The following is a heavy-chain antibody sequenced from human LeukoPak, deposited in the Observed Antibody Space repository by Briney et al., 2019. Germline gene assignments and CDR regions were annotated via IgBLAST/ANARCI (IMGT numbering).Heavy chain of an antibody. Sequence: ASVKVSCAVCGRTFCRYGMNRVRQAPGQGLEWMGWISAYNGNTNYAQKLQGRVTMTTDTSTSTAYMELRSLRSDDTAVYYCARDQRHYDFWSGYYTVVGISNYYYYGMDVWGQGTTVTVSS. V-gene: IGHV1-18*01. D-gene: IGHD3-3*01. CDR1: GRTFCRYG. CDR3: ARDQRHYDFWSGYYTVVGISNYYYYGMDV. CDR2: ISAYNGNT. J-gene: IGHJ6*02.